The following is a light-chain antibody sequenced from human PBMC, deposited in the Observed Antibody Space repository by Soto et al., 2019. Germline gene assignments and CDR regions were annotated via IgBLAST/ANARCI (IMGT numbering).Light chain of an antibody. V-gene: IGKV3-15*01. J-gene: IGKJ1*01. Sequence: EIVLTQSPGTLSLSPGERATLSCRASQRVSSNLAWYQQKPDQAPRLLIYGASTRATGIPARFSGSGSGTEFTLTISSLQSEDFAVYYCQQYNNWPPWTFGQGTKVDIK. CDR2: GAS. CDR1: QRVSSN. CDR3: QQYNNWPPWT.